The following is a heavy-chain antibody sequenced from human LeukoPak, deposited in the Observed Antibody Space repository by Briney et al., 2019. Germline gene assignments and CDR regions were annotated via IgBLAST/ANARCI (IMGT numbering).Heavy chain of an antibody. CDR3: TGGGLVRGSLHWFDP. CDR2: IYYRSKWYS. CDR1: GDSVSGGSAG. J-gene: IGHJ5*02. D-gene: IGHD3-10*01. Sequence: SQTLSLTCAISGDSVSGGSAGWNWIRQSPSGGLEWLGRIYYRSKWYSDYAISVKSRITINPDTSRNQFSLQLNSVTHDDTAVYYCTGGGLVRGSLHWFDPWGQGALVTVSS. V-gene: IGHV6-1*01.